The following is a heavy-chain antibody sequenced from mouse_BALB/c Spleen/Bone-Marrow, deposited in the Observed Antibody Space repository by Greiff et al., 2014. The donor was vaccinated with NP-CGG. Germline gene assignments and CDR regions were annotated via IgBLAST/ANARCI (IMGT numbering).Heavy chain of an antibody. CDR2: IDPASGNT. CDR1: GFNIKDTH. CDR3: SRDYGGTAWFAC. J-gene: IGHJ3*01. D-gene: IGHD1-1*01. Sequence: VQLKQSGAELVKPGASVKLSCTASGFNIKDTHMHWVKQGPEQGLEWIGRIDPASGNTKYDPNFQGKATITADTSSNTAYLQLSSLTSEDTAVYYCSRDYGGTAWFACWGHGTLVTVSA. V-gene: IGHV14-3*02.